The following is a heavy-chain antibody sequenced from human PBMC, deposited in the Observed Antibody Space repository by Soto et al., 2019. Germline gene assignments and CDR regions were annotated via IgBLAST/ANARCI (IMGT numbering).Heavy chain of an antibody. CDR1: GYTFTSYG. CDR3: ARDWSYYRCSGGSCLTPDAFDI. Sequence: ASVKVSCKASGYTFTSYGISWVRQAPGQGLEWMGWISAYNGNTNYAQKLQGRVTMTTDTSTSTAYMELRSLRSDDTAVYYCARDWSYYRCSGGSCLTPDAFDIWGQGTMVSVSS. CDR2: ISAYNGNT. D-gene: IGHD2-15*01. V-gene: IGHV1-18*01. J-gene: IGHJ3*02.